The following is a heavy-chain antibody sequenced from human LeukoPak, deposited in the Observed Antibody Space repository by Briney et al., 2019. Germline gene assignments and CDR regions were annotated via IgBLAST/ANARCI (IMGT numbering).Heavy chain of an antibody. J-gene: IGHJ5*02. V-gene: IGHV4-59*11. CDR1: GGSISSHS. D-gene: IGHD3-16*01. CDR2: IYYSGST. Sequence: SGTLSLTCTVSGGSISSHSWSWIRQPPGKGLEWIGYIYYSGSTKYNPPLTSRVTISEDTSKNQFALKLSSVRAADTAVYYCTRLVEFWFDPWGQGTLVTVSS. CDR3: TRLVEFWFDP.